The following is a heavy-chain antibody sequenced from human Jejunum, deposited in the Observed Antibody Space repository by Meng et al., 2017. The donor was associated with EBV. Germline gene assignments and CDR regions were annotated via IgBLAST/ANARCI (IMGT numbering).Heavy chain of an antibody. V-gene: IGHV4-61*01. D-gene: IGHD5-18*01. J-gene: IGHJ4*02. CDR3: ARGIRARYSSMSSGAFYFDF. CDR2: FYHTGGT. Sequence: VQPQGCTLELVQPPRPPPLTGTCFAGADSLGPSYWGWIRLPQGKGLGWFGYFYHTGGTTYKPSLKSRVTISLHTSKNQFSLSLTPVTAADTAVYYCARGIRARYSSMSSGAFYFDFWGQGALVTVSS. CDR1: AGADSLGPSY.